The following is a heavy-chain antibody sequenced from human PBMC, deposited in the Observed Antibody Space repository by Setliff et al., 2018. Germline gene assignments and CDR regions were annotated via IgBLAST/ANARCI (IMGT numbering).Heavy chain of an antibody. Sequence: PGGSLRLSCAASGFTFSTYAMHWVRQAPGKGLEWVAVISYDGSNKYYADSVKGRFTISRDNSKNTLYLQMGSLRAEDMAVYYCARDGDSSGWYAGGEFDYWGQGTLVTVSS. CDR3: ARDGDSSGWYAGGEFDY. D-gene: IGHD6-19*01. V-gene: IGHV3-30*14. J-gene: IGHJ4*02. CDR2: ISYDGSNK. CDR1: GFTFSTYA.